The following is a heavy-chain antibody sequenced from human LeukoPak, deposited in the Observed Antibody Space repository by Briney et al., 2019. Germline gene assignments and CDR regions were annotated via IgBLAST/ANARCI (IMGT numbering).Heavy chain of an antibody. CDR3: ARIPLGYSGAYYFDY. Sequence: PSETLSLTCTVSRGSISGSIRSYYWSWLRQPPGKGLEWIGYISSSGSVNDDPSLRSRVTISVDTSKNQFFLSLSSVSAADTAVYYRARIPLGYSGAYYFDYWGQGTLVTVSP. CDR1: RGSISGSIRSYY. V-gene: IGHV4-4*09. J-gene: IGHJ4*02. CDR2: ISSSGSV. D-gene: IGHD5-12*01.